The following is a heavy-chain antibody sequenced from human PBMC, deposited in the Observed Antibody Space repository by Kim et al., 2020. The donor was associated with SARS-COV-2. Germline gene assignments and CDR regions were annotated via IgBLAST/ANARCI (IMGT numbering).Heavy chain of an antibody. J-gene: IGHJ2*01. Sequence: SETLSLTCTVSGGSISSGGYYWSWIHQHPGKGLEWIGYIYYSGSTYYNPSLKSRVTISVDTSKNQFSLKLSSVTAADTAVYYCARLTTNIVVVVAATGWYFDLWGRGTLVTVSS. CDR3: ARLTTNIVVVVAATGWYFDL. CDR1: GGSISSGGYY. V-gene: IGHV4-31*03. D-gene: IGHD2-15*01. CDR2: IYYSGST.